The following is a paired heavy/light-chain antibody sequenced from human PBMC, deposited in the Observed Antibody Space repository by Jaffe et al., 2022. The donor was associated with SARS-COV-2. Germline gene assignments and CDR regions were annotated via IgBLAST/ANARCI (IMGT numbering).Heavy chain of an antibody. CDR1: EFTFSSYA. V-gene: IGHV3-23*01. CDR2: VSSTGVTT. Sequence: EVQLLESGGGLVQPGGSLRLSCVASEFTFSSYAMSWVRQAPGKGLEWVSSVSSTGVTTRYADSVKGRFTISRDNSRNTLYLQMTGLRAEDTALYFCARWSLRDFHYDSSGYLFWGQGTLVTVSS. D-gene: IGHD3-22*01. J-gene: IGHJ4*02. CDR3: ARWSLRDFHYDSSGYLF.
Light chain of an antibody. CDR3: AAWDDSLNGFYV. CDR1: SSNIGTYP. V-gene: IGLV1-44*01. Sequence: QSVLTQPPSASGTPGQRVTISCSGTSSNIGTYPVNWYQQLPGTAPRLLIYNTNHRASGVPDRFSGSRSGTSASLAVSGLQSEDEADYYCAAWDDSLNGFYVFGTGTKVTVL. J-gene: IGLJ1*01. CDR2: NTN.